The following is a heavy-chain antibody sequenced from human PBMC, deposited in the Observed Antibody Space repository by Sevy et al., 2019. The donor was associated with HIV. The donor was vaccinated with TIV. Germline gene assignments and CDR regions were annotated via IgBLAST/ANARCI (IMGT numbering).Heavy chain of an antibody. V-gene: IGHV1-46*01. CDR2: INPSGGST. CDR3: ARDLSTASNYYYYYGMDV. D-gene: IGHD5-18*01. Sequence: ASVKVSCKASGYTFTSYYMHWVRQAPGQGLEWMGIINPSGGSTSYAQTFQGRVTMTRDTSTSTVYMELSSLRSEDTAVYYCARDLSTASNYYYYYGMDVWGQGTTVTVSS. J-gene: IGHJ6*02. CDR1: GYTFTSYY.